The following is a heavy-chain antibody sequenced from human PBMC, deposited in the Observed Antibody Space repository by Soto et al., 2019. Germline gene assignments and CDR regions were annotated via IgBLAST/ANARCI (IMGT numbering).Heavy chain of an antibody. Sequence: PETLSLTCAVYGGSLSGYYWSWIRQPPGKGLEWIGEINNSGSTNCNPPLKSRVTISVDMAKSRLSLGVSSVSAGDTAVDFGARGGGDYYYGMDVWGQGTTVTVSS. J-gene: IGHJ6*02. CDR1: GGSLSGYY. CDR3: ARGGGDYYYGMDV. D-gene: IGHD3-16*01. CDR2: INNSGST. V-gene: IGHV4-34*01.